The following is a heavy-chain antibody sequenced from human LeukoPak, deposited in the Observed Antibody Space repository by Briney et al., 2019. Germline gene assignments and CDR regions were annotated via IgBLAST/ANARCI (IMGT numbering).Heavy chain of an antibody. D-gene: IGHD6-25*01. CDR3: AKGSDWDYYYMDV. Sequence: GGSLRLSCAASGFTFSSYGMHWVRQAPGKGLEGVAVISYDGSNKYYADAVKGRFTISRDNSKNTLYLQMNSLRAEDTAVYYCAKGSDWDYYYMDVWGKGTTVTVSS. CDR1: GFTFSSYG. V-gene: IGHV3-30*18. J-gene: IGHJ6*03. CDR2: ISYDGSNK.